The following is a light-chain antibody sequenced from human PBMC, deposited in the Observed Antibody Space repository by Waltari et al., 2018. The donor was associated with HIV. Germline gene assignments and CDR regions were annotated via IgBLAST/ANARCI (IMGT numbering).Light chain of an antibody. J-gene: IGLJ2*01. V-gene: IGLV2-14*01. Sequence: QSALPQPAAVSGSPGQSITISCTGTSSDVGGYNYVSWYQQHPGKAPKLMIYEVSKRPSGVSNRFSGSKSGNTASLTISGLQAEDEADYYCSSYTSSSVVFGGGTKLTVL. CDR1: SSDVGGYNY. CDR3: SSYTSSSVV. CDR2: EVS.